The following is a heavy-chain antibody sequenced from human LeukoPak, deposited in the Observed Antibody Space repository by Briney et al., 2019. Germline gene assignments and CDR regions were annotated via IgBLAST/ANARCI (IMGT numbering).Heavy chain of an antibody. CDR1: GYTFTSYA. Sequence: ASVKVSCKASGYTFTSYAMHWVRQAPGQRLEWMGWINAGNGNTKYSQEFQGRVTITRDTSASTAYMELSSLRSEDMAVYYCARDYYGSGTPSGWFDPWGQGTLVTVSS. V-gene: IGHV1-3*03. J-gene: IGHJ5*02. CDR2: INAGNGNT. CDR3: ARDYYGSGTPSGWFDP. D-gene: IGHD3-10*01.